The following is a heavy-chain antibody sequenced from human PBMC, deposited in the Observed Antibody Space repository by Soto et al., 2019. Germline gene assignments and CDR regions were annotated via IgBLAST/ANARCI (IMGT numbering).Heavy chain of an antibody. CDR3: ARVHGDYTHPDAFEI. V-gene: IGHV4-31*03. J-gene: IGHJ3*02. D-gene: IGHD4-17*01. Sequence: QVQLQESGPGLVKPSQTLSLTCTDSGGSIRSGGYYWSWIRQHPGKGLEWIGYIYYSGSTYYNPSLKSRVTISVDTSKNQFSLMLSSVTAADTAVYYCARVHGDYTHPDAFEIWGQGTMVNVST. CDR1: GGSIRSGGYY. CDR2: IYYSGST.